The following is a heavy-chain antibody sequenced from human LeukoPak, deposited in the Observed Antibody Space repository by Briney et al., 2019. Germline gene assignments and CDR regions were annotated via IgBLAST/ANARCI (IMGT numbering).Heavy chain of an antibody. CDR3: ATLGSSAAAAGSLS. V-gene: IGHV3-48*04. D-gene: IGHD6-13*01. CDR1: GFNFSLYS. CDR2: ISSSSGTI. Sequence: GGSLRLSCAAAGFNFSLYSMNWVRQAPGKGLGWVSYISSSSGTIYYADSVKGRFTISTDNAKNTPYLQMNSLRTDDTAVYYCATLGSSAAAAGSLSWGQGTLVTVSS. J-gene: IGHJ4*02.